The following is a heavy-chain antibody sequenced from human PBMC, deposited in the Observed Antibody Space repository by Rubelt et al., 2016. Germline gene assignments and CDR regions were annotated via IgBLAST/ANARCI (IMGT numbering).Heavy chain of an antibody. Sequence: QVQLQQWGAGLLKPSETLSLTCAVYGGSFSGYYWSWIRQPPGKGLEWIGEINHSGSTNYNPSLKSRVTISVDTSKNQFSLKLSSVTAADTAVYSCARISRDGYNRAFDYWGQGTLVTVSS. J-gene: IGHJ4*02. D-gene: IGHD5-24*01. CDR3: ARISRDGYNRAFDY. V-gene: IGHV4-34*01. CDR2: INHSGST. CDR1: GGSFSGYY.